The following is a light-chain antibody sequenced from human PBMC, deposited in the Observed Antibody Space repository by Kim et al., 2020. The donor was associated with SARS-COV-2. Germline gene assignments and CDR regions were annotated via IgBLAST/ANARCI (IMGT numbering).Light chain of an antibody. CDR3: QQSYSTPCT. Sequence: PTVVDRVTISCQARQSISSYLNWYQQTPGRAPKLMIYGASSLQSGGPSKFIGSGSGTDFSLTISSLQPEDFATYSCQQSYSTPCTFGQGTKVDIK. CDR2: GAS. J-gene: IGKJ1*01. CDR1: QSISSY. V-gene: IGKV1-39*01.